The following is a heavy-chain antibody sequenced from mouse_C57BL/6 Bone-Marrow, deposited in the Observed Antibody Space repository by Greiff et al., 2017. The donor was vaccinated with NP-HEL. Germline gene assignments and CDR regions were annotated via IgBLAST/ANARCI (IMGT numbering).Heavy chain of an antibody. V-gene: IGHV1-54*01. D-gene: IGHD2-12*01. CDR2: INPGSGGT. Sequence: QVQLQQSGAELVRPGTSVKVSCKASGYAFTNYLIEWVKQRPGQGLEWIGVINPGSGGTNYTEKFKGKATLTADKSSSTAYRQLSSLTSEDSAVYFCARGNYYRGYFDVWGTGTTVTVSS. CDR1: GYAFTNYL. CDR3: ARGNYYRGYFDV. J-gene: IGHJ1*03.